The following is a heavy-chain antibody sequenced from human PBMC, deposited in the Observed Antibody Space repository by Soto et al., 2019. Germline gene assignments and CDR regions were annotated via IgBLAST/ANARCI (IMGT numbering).Heavy chain of an antibody. V-gene: IGHV1-18*01. CDR1: GYTFTSYD. D-gene: IGHD6-19*01. Sequence: ASVKVSCKASGYTFTSYDINWVRQATGQGLEWMGWMNAYNGNTNYAQKLQGRVTMTTDTSTSTAYMELRSLRSDDTAVYYCARDQWQHGGGKLDYWGQGTLVTVSS. J-gene: IGHJ4*02. CDR2: MNAYNGNT. CDR3: ARDQWQHGGGKLDY.